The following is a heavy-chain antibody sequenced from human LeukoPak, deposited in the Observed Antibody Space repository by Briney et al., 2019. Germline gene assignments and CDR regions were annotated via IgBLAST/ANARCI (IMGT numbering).Heavy chain of an antibody. J-gene: IGHJ4*02. D-gene: IGHD3-10*01. CDR1: GYSISSGYY. Sequence: SGTLSLTCTVSGYSISSGYYWGWIRQPPGKGLEWIGSIYHSGSTYYNPSLKSRVTISVDTSKNQFSLKLSSVTAADTAVYYCARGDELLWFGELSGYFDYWGQGTLVTVSS. CDR2: IYHSGST. CDR3: ARGDELLWFGELSGYFDY. V-gene: IGHV4-38-2*02.